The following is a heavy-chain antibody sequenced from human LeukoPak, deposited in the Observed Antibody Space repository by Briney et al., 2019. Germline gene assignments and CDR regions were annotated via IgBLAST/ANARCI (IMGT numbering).Heavy chain of an antibody. CDR3: ARSNNDGDYLGVGFDY. D-gene: IGHD4-17*01. J-gene: IGHJ4*02. CDR1: GYTFSSYA. V-gene: IGHV7-4-1*02. Sequence: EASVNVSCKASGYTFSSYAMNWVRQAPGQGLEWMGWINTNTGNPTYAQGFTGRFVFSLDTSVSTAYLQISSLQAEDTAVYYCARSNNDGDYLGVGFDYWGQGTLVTVSS. CDR2: INTNTGNP.